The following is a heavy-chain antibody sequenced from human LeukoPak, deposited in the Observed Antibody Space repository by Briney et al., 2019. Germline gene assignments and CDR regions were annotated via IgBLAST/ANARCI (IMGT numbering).Heavy chain of an antibody. CDR1: VDSVSSNSAA. J-gene: IGHJ3*02. CDR3: ARGGAGGRAFDI. D-gene: IGHD2-15*01. V-gene: IGHV6-1*01. CDR2: TYYRSKWYI. Sequence: SQTLSLTSAISVDSVSSNSAAWNWIRQSPSRCLEWLGSTYYRSKWYIDYAVSVKSRLPINPETSKNQCSLQLNSVAPEDTAVYYCARGGAGGRAFDIWGQGTMVTVSS.